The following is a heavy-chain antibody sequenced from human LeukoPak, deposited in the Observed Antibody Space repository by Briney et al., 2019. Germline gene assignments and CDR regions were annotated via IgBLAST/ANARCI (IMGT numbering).Heavy chain of an antibody. D-gene: IGHD6-19*01. CDR1: GFTFSSYA. CDR2: ISGSSGST. V-gene: IGHV3-23*01. Sequence: GGSLRLTCAASGFTFSSYAMSWVRQAPGKGLEWVSAISGSSGSTYYADSVKGRFTISRDNSKNTLYLQMNSLRAEDTAVYYCAKGSQWLITFFDYWGQGTLVTVSS. CDR3: AKGSQWLITFFDY. J-gene: IGHJ4*02.